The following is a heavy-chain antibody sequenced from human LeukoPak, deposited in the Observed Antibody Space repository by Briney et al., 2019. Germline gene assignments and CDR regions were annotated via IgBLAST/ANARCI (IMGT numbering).Heavy chain of an antibody. J-gene: IGHJ4*02. CDR3: ATGVLRFLEWLRFDY. D-gene: IGHD3-3*01. V-gene: IGHV1-69*06. Sequence: GASVKVSCKASGGTFSSYAISWVRQAPGQGLEWMGGIIPIFGTANYAQKFQGRVTMTEDTSTDTAYMELSSLRSEDTAVYYCATGVLRFLEWLRFDYWGQGTLVTVSS. CDR2: IIPIFGTA. CDR1: GGTFSSYA.